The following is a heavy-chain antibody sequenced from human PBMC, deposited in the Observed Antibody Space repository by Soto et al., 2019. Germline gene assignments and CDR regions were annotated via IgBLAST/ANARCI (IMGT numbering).Heavy chain of an antibody. J-gene: IGHJ6*02. D-gene: IGHD6-6*01. CDR3: ASEYSSSSSYYYGMDV. V-gene: IGHV1-3*01. CDR2: INAANGKT. Sequence: GASVKVSCKASGYTFTSYAMHWVRQAPGQRLEWMGGINAANGKTKYSQKFQGRVTITADTSTSTAYMELSSLRSEDTAVYYCASEYSSSSSYYYGMDVWGQGTTVTVSS. CDR1: GYTFTSYA.